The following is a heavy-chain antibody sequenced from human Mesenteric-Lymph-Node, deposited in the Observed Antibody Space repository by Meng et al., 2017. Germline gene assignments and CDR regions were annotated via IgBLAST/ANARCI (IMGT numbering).Heavy chain of an antibody. CDR3: ARAKDIVVVPAADGQYSWFDP. Sequence: SETLSLTCTVSGGSISSYYWSWIRQPAGKGLEWIGRIYTSGSTNYNPSLKSRVTMSVDTSKNQFSLKLSSVTAADTAVYYCARAKDIVVVPAADGQYSWFDPWGQGTLVTVSS. CDR2: IYTSGST. V-gene: IGHV4-4*07. D-gene: IGHD2-2*01. CDR1: GGSISSYY. J-gene: IGHJ5*02.